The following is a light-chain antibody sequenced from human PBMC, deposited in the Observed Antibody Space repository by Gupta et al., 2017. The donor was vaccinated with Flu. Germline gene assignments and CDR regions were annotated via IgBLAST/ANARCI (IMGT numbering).Light chain of an antibody. CDR3: KQYNNWPPLT. Sequence: ELVLTQSPATLSLSPGERPTLSCMASQSVSSNLAWYQQKPGQAPRLLIYGASTRATGIPDRFSGSGSGTEFTLNISSLQSEDVAVYYCKQYNNWPPLTFGQGTKVEIK. CDR1: QSVSSN. J-gene: IGKJ1*01. CDR2: GAS. V-gene: IGKV3-15*01.